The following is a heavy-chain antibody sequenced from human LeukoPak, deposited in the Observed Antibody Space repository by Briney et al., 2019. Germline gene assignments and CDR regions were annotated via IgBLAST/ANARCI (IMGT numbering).Heavy chain of an antibody. V-gene: IGHV3-21*01. Sequence: GGSLRLSCAAAGFTFSSYTMNWVRQAPGKGLEWVSSISGRSSSIYYADSVKGRFTISRDNAKNSLHLQMNGLRAEDTAVYYCARDLMGIAYRGAFYYWGQGTLVTVSS. J-gene: IGHJ4*02. CDR2: ISGRSSSI. CDR3: ARDLMGIAYRGAFYY. D-gene: IGHD6-13*01. CDR1: GFTFSSYT.